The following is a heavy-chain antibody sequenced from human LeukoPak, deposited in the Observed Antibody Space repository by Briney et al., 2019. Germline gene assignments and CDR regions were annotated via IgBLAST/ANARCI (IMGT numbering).Heavy chain of an antibody. CDR3: AKDRLDWWKSFLVGFDY. CDR2: IRYDGSNK. CDR1: GFTFSSYG. J-gene: IGHJ4*02. Sequence: PGGSLRLSCAASGFTFSSYGMHWVRQAPGKGLERVAFIRYDGSNKYYADSVKGRFTISRDNSKNTLYLQMNSLRAEDTAVYYCAKDRLDWWKSFLVGFDYWGQGTLVTVSS. D-gene: IGHD3-3*01. V-gene: IGHV3-30*02.